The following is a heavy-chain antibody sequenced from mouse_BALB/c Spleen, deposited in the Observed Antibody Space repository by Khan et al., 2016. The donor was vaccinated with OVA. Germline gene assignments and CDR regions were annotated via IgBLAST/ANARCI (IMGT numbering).Heavy chain of an antibody. CDR1: GYTFINYW. CDR2: INPSTAYT. V-gene: IGHV1-7*01. D-gene: IGHD1-1*01. CDR3: ARRGLRWDFDY. Sequence: QVQLKDSGAELAKPGASVKMSCKASGYTFINYWILWVKQRPGQGLEWIGYINPSTAYTEYNQNFKDKATLTADKSSRTAYMQLSSLTSEDSAVYYCARRGLRWDFDYWGQGTTLTVSS. J-gene: IGHJ2*01.